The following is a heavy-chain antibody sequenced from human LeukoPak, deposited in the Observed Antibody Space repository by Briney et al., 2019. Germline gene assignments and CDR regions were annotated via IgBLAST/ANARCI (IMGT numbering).Heavy chain of an antibody. V-gene: IGHV4-34*01. CDR1: GGSFRGYY. CDR2: INHSGST. Sequence: PSETLSLTCAVYGGSFRGYYWSWFRQPPGKGLEWIGEINHSGSTNYNPSLKSRVTISVDTSKNQFSLKLSSVTAADTAVYYCARDAYGSGTEYWGQGTLVTVSS. CDR3: ARDAYGSGTEY. D-gene: IGHD3-10*01. J-gene: IGHJ4*02.